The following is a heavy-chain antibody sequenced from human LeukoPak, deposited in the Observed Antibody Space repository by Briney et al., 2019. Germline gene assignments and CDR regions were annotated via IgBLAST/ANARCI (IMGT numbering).Heavy chain of an antibody. CDR1: GGSFSGYY. Sequence: SETLSLTCAVYGGSFSGYYWSWIRQPPGKGLEWIGEINHSGSTNYNPSLKSRVTISVDTSKNQFSLKLSSVTAADTAVYYCARAGLGATASWFDPWGQGTLVTVSS. CDR3: ARAGLGATASWFDP. D-gene: IGHD1-26*01. CDR2: INHSGST. V-gene: IGHV4-34*01. J-gene: IGHJ5*02.